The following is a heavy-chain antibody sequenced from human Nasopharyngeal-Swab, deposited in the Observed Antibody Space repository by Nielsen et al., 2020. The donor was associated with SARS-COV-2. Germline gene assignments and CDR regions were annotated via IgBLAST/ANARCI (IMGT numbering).Heavy chain of an antibody. CDR1: GGSISSGSYY. CDR2: IYYRGST. D-gene: IGHD3-3*01. CDR3: ARDSGWSGYYLGYFDY. Sequence: SETLSLTCTVSGGSISSGSYYCSWIRHPPGQGLEWIGYIYYRGSTNYNPSLKSRVPISVDTSKNQFSLKLSSVTAADTAVYYCARDSGWSGYYLGYFDYWGQGTLVTVSS. V-gene: IGHV4-61*01. J-gene: IGHJ4*02.